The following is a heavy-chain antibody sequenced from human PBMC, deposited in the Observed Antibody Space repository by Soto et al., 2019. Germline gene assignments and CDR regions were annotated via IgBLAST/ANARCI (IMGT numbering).Heavy chain of an antibody. CDR1: GGSFSSYY. J-gene: IGHJ4*02. CDR2: INHSGST. D-gene: IGHD3-10*01. V-gene: IGHV4-34*01. Sequence: SETLSLTCAVYGGSFSSYYWSWIRQPPGKGLEWIGEINHSGSTNYNPSLKSRVSISVDTSKNQFSLKLSSETAADTAVYYCARGPLYMVRGVIALYYFDSRGQRTLVTVS. CDR3: ARGPLYMVRGVIALYYFDS.